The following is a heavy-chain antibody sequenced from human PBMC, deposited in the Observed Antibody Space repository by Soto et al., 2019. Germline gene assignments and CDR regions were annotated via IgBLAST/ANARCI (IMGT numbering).Heavy chain of an antibody. V-gene: IGHV1-8*01. D-gene: IGHD6-13*01. CDR1: GYTFTIFD. CDR3: ARGITAGVDY. J-gene: IGHJ4*02. CDR2: MSPNSGNT. Sequence: QVQLVQSGTEVKKPGAPVKVSCKASGYTFTIFDINWVRQATGQGLEWMGWMSPNSGNTGYAQKFQGRVTMTRDTSISTAYMELSGLTSEDMAVYYCARGITAGVDYWGQGTLVTVSS.